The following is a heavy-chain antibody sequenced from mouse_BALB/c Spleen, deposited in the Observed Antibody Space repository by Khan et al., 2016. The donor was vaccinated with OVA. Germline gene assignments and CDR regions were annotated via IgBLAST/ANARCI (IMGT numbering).Heavy chain of an antibody. Sequence: VQLKESGPGLVKPSQSLSLTCTVPGYSITSDYAWNWIRQFPGNKLEWMGYISYSGRTSYNPSLKSRISITRDTSKNQFFLQLNSVTTEDTATYYCARSVTMTTVVATDFDYWGQGTTLTVSS. CDR3: ARSVTMTTVVATDFDY. CDR2: ISYSGRT. V-gene: IGHV3-2*02. J-gene: IGHJ2*01. D-gene: IGHD1-1*01. CDR1: GYSITSDYA.